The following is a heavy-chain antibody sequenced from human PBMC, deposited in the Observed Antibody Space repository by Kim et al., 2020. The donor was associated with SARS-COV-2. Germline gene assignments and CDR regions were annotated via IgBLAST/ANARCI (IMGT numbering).Heavy chain of an antibody. Sequence: GYADSVKGRFTIPRDNAKNALYLQMNRLRAEDTALYYCAKAFYEGEWFDPWGQGTLVTVSS. CDR3: AKAFYEGEWFDP. D-gene: IGHD3-16*01. J-gene: IGHJ5*02. V-gene: IGHV3-9*01.